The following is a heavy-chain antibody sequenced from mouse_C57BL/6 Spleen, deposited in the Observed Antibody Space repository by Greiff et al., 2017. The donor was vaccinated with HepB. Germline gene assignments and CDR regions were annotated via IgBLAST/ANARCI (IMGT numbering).Heavy chain of an antibody. V-gene: IGHV1-39*01. CDR1: GYSFTDYN. D-gene: IGHD3-2*02. Sequence: VHVKQSGPELVKPGASVKISCKASGYSFTDYNMNWVKQSNGKSLEWIGVINPNYGTTSYNQKFKGKATLTVDQSSSTAYMQLNSLTSEDSAVYYCWVGAQAYAMDYWGQGTSVTVSS. J-gene: IGHJ4*01. CDR2: INPNYGTT. CDR3: WVGAQAYAMDY.